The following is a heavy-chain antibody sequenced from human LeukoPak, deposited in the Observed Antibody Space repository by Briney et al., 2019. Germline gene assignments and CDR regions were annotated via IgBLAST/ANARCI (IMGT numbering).Heavy chain of an antibody. J-gene: IGHJ6*03. CDR2: IYNSVDT. CDR3: ARVGAAAGRDYYYYMDV. V-gene: IGHV4-59*08. CDR1: GGSVSSDY. Sequence: SSETLSLTCTVSGGSVSSDYWSWIRQPPGKGLEWIGYIYNSVDTHYNPSLKSRVTISVDTSKNQFSLKLSSVTAADTAVYYCARVGAAAGRDYYYYMDVWGKGTTVTVSS. D-gene: IGHD6-13*01.